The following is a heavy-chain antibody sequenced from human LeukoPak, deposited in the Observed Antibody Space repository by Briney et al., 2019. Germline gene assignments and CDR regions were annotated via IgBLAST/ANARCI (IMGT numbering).Heavy chain of an antibody. V-gene: IGHV4-34*01. J-gene: IGHJ4*02. CDR3: ARSESLHYYDSSGYNPTASSDEDY. CDR1: GGSFSGYY. D-gene: IGHD3-22*01. CDR2: INHSGST. Sequence: PSETPSLTCAVYGGSFSGYYWSWIRQPPGKGLEWIGEINHSGSTNYNPSLKSRVTISVDTSKNQFSLKLSSVTAADTAVYYCARSESLHYYDSSGYNPTASSDEDYWGQGTLVTVSS.